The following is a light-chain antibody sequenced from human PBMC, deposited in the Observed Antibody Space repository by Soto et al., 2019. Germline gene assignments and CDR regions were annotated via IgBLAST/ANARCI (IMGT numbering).Light chain of an antibody. V-gene: IGKV3-15*01. CDR2: GAS. CDR1: QSISSS. Sequence: EIVMTQSPATLSVSPGEGATLSCRASQSISSSLAWYQEKSGQAPRLLIYGASTRATGIPARFSGSGSGTDFTLIISSLQSEDFAVYYCQQYYKWPLTFGGGTKVEMK. J-gene: IGKJ4*01. CDR3: QQYYKWPLT.